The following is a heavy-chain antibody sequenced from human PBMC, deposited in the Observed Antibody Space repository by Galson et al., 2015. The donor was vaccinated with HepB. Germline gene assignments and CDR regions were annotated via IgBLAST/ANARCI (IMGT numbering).Heavy chain of an antibody. V-gene: IGHV6-1*01. Sequence: CAISGDSVSSNSAALNWIRQSPSRGLEWLGRSYYRSNWFNDYAVSVKSRITINPDTSKNQLYLHLSSVTPEDTAVYYCARDSTGWGKFDYWGQATLVTVSS. CDR1: GDSVSSNSAA. J-gene: IGHJ4*02. CDR2: SYYRSNWFN. D-gene: IGHD3-16*01. CDR3: ARDSTGWGKFDY.